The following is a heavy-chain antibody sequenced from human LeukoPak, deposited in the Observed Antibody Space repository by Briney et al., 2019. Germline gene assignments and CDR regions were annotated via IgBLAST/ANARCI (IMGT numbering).Heavy chain of an antibody. CDR3: ARTYCSSTSCHYGMDV. Sequence: RASVKVSCKASGYTFTGYYMHWVRQAPGQGLEWMGWINPNSGGTNYAQKFQGRVTMTRDTSISAAYMELSRLRSDDTAVCYCARTYCSSTSCHYGMDVWGQGTTVTVSS. D-gene: IGHD2-2*01. V-gene: IGHV1-2*02. J-gene: IGHJ6*02. CDR1: GYTFTGYY. CDR2: INPNSGGT.